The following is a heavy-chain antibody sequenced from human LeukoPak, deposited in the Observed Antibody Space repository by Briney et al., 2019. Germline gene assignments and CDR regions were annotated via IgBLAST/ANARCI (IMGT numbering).Heavy chain of an antibody. CDR3: ARLDGHYHYMDV. CDR2: MNPNSGNT. V-gene: IGHV1-8*02. D-gene: IGHD1-1*01. Sequence: ASVTVSCKASGYTFTSYDINWVRQATGQGLEWMGWMNPNSGNTGYAQKLQGRVTMTTDTSTSTAYMELRSLRSDDTAVYYCARLDGHYHYMDVWGKGTTVTISS. J-gene: IGHJ6*03. CDR1: GYTFTSYD.